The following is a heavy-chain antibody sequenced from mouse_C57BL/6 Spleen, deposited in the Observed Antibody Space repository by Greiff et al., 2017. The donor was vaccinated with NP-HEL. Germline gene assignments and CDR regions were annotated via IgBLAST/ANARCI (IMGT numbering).Heavy chain of an antibody. CDR3: ALYYFGSREGPWFAY. V-gene: IGHV14-2*01. CDR1: GFNIKDYY. J-gene: IGHJ3*01. CDR2: IDPEDGET. D-gene: IGHD1-1*01. Sequence: EVQRVESGAELVKPGASVKLSCTASGFNIKDYYMHWVKQRPEQGLEWIGRIDPEDGETKYAPKFQGKATLTADTSSNTAYLQLSSLTSEDTAVYYCALYYFGSREGPWFAYWGQGTLVTVSA.